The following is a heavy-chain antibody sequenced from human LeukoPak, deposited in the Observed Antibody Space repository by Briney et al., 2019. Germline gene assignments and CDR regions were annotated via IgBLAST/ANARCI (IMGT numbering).Heavy chain of an antibody. Sequence: SETLSLTCTVSGGSISSSYHYWGWIRQPPGKGLEWIGSIYYSGSTYYNPSLKSRVTISVDTSKNQFSLKLSSVTAADTAVYYCARSYGSGSYNYWGQGTLVTVSS. J-gene: IGHJ4*02. CDR2: IYYSGST. V-gene: IGHV4-39*07. CDR1: GGSISSSYHY. CDR3: ARSYGSGSYNY. D-gene: IGHD3-10*01.